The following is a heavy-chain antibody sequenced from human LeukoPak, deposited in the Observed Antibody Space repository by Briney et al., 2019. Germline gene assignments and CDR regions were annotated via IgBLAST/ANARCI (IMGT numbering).Heavy chain of an antibody. D-gene: IGHD3-10*01. CDR2: ISSSSSYI. CDR3: ARDRKGGSGSYYRSLYDY. V-gene: IGHV3-21*01. Sequence: GGSLRLSCAASGFTFSSYSMNWVRQAPGKGLEWVSSISSSSSYIYYADSVKGRFTISRDNAKNSLYLQMNSLRAEDTAVYYCARDRKGGSGSYYRSLYDYWGPGTLVTVSS. J-gene: IGHJ4*02. CDR1: GFTFSSYS.